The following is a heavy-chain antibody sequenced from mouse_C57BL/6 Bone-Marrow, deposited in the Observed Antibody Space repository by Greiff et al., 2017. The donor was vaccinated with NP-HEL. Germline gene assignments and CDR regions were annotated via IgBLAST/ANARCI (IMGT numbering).Heavy chain of an antibody. J-gene: IGHJ2*01. CDR1: GFTFSSYA. CDR3: AREPYYYY. D-gene: IGHD2-10*01. CDR2: ISDGGSYT. Sequence: EVQLVESGGGLVKPGGSLKLSCAASGFTFSSYAMSWVRQTPEKRLEWVATISDGGSYTYYPDNVKGRFTISRDNAKNNLYLQMSHLKSEDTAMYYCAREPYYYYWGQGTTLTVSS. V-gene: IGHV5-4*01.